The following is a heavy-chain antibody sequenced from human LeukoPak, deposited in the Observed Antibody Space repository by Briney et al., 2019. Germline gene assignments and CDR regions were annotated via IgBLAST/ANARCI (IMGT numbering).Heavy chain of an antibody. V-gene: IGHV3-30*18. D-gene: IGHD4-17*01. CDR1: GFTFSSYG. J-gene: IGHJ4*02. CDR2: ISYDGSNK. Sequence: PGGSLRLSCAASGFTFSSYGMHWVRQAPGKGLEWVAVISYDGSNKYYADSVKGRFTISRDNSKNTLCLQMNSLRAEDTAVYYCAKLPTVTHELFDYWGQGTLVTVSS. CDR3: AKLPTVTHELFDY.